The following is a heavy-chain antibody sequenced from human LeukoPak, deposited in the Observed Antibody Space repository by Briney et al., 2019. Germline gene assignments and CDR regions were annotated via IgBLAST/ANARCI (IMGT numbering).Heavy chain of an antibody. Sequence: SQSESLTRTIPRASISSYYWGWIRQPPGKGLEWNGYIYYSGSTNYNPSLKSRVTISVDTSKNQFSLKLSSVTAADTAVYYCARVGSSSWLYYYYGMDVWGQGTTVTVSS. CDR3: ARVGSSSWLYYYYGMDV. CDR1: RASISSYY. D-gene: IGHD6-13*01. V-gene: IGHV4-59*01. CDR2: IYYSGST. J-gene: IGHJ6*02.